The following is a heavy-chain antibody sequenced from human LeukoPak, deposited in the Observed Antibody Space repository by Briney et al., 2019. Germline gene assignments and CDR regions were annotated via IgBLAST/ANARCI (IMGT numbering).Heavy chain of an antibody. V-gene: IGHV3-7*04. CDR2: IKQDGSEK. CDR3: ARDLPRDYGDYFDY. D-gene: IGHD4-17*01. Sequence: GGSLRLSCAASGFTFSSYWMSWVRQAAGKGLEWVANIKQDGSEKYYVDSVKGRFTISRDNAKNSLYLQMNSLRAEDTAVYYCARDLPRDYGDYFDYWGQGTLVTVSS. J-gene: IGHJ4*02. CDR1: GFTFSSYW.